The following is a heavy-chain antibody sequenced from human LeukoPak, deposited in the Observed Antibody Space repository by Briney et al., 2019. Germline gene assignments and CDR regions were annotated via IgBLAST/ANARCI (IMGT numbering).Heavy chain of an antibody. Sequence: GGSLRLSCAASGFTFSSYAKQWVRQAPGKGLEWVAVISYDGSNKYYADSVKGRFSISRDNAKNSLYLQLNSLRAEDTAVYYCARVGAGRIAVAGTDYRGQGTLVTVSS. CDR2: ISYDGSNK. J-gene: IGHJ4*02. D-gene: IGHD6-19*01. CDR3: ARVGAGRIAVAGTDY. CDR1: GFTFSSYA. V-gene: IGHV3-30-3*01.